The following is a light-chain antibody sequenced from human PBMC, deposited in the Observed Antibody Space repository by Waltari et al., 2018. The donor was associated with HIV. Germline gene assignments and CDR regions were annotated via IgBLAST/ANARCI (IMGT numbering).Light chain of an antibody. Sequence: CTGSSSDVGSYNRVSWYQQPPGTAPKLIIYEVNNRPSGVPDRFSGSQSGNTASLTISGLQAEDEADYYCSLYTGTTNVLFGGGTKLTVL. V-gene: IGLV2-18*01. CDR2: EVN. J-gene: IGLJ2*01. CDR3: SLYTGTTNVL. CDR1: SSDVGSYNR.